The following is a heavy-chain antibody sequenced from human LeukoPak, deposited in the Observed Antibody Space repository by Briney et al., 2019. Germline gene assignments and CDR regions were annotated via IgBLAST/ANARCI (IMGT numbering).Heavy chain of an antibody. CDR2: INHSGST. Sequence: SETLSLTCTVSGGSISGYYWSWIRQPPGKGLEWIGEINHSGSTNYNPSLKSRVTISVDTSKNQFSLKLSSVTAADTAVYYCARHIGGRYSSSWYSRYFDYWGQGTLVTVSS. V-gene: IGHV4-34*01. J-gene: IGHJ4*02. CDR1: GGSISGYY. D-gene: IGHD6-13*01. CDR3: ARHIGGRYSSSWYSRYFDY.